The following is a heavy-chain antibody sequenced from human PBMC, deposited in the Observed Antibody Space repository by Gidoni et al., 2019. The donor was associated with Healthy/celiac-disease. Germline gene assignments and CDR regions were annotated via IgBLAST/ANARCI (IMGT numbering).Heavy chain of an antibody. CDR1: GYTFTSYY. CDR2: INPMGGST. Sequence: QVPLVQSGAEVKKPGASVKVSCTASGYTFTSYYMHWVRQAPGKGLEWMGIINPMGGSTSYAQKCQGRVTMTRDTSTSTVYMELSSLRSEDTAVYYCAREVRLREATAKRNWFDPWGQGTLVTVSS. CDR3: AREVRLREATAKRNWFDP. V-gene: IGHV1-46*01. J-gene: IGHJ5*02. D-gene: IGHD5-12*01.